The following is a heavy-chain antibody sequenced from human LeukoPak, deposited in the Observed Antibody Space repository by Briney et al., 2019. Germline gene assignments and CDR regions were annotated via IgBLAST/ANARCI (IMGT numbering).Heavy chain of an antibody. CDR1: GFTFSSYW. Sequence: GGSLRLSCAASGFTFSSYWMSWVRQAPGKGLEWVANIKQDGSERYYLDSVKGRFTIFRDNAKNSLYLQMNSLRAEDTALYYCAIYYDPRVSTRQIFFNIWGKGKRVTVFS. V-gene: IGHV3-7*01. CDR3: AIYYDPRVSTRQIFFNI. D-gene: IGHD3-22*01. CDR2: IKQDGSER. J-gene: IGHJ3*02.